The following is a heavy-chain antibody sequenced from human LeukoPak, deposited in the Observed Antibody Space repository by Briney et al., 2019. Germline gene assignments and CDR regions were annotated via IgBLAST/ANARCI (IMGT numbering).Heavy chain of an antibody. D-gene: IGHD1-26*01. CDR1: GYTFTSYD. CDR2: MNPNSGNT. Sequence: GASVKVSCKASGYTFTSYDINWVRQATGQGLEWMGWMNPNSGNTGYAQKFQGRVTMTRDTSISTAYMELSRLRSDDTAVYYCASFTPPWELLDPGKDYWGQGTLVTVSS. V-gene: IGHV1-8*01. CDR3: ASFTPPWELLDPGKDY. J-gene: IGHJ4*02.